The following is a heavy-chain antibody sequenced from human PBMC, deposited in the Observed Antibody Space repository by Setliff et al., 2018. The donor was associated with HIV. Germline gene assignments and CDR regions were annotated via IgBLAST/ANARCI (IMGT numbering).Heavy chain of an antibody. J-gene: IGHJ2*01. CDR2: IYTSGKT. CDR1: GDSITRGSYY. Sequence: TLSLTCTVSGDSITRGSYYWSWIRQPAGKGLEWIGHIYTSGKTHYSPSLKSRITISADTSKNQLSPNLSSVTAADTAVYYCARAAYSGTYLWEPATDLWGRGTLVTVSS. V-gene: IGHV4-61*09. D-gene: IGHD1-26*01. CDR3: ARAAYSGTYLWEPATDL.